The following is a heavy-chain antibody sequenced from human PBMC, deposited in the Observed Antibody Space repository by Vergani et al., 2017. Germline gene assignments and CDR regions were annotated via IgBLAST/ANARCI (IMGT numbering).Heavy chain of an antibody. J-gene: IGHJ4*02. CDR1: GGSISSYY. Sequence: QVQLPESGPGLVKPSETLSLTCTVSGGSISSYYWSWIRQPPGKGLEWIGYIYYSGSTNYNPSLKSRVTISVDTSKNQFSLKLSSVTAADTAVYYCARFDYGPDYFDYWGQGTLVTVSS. D-gene: IGHD4-17*01. CDR3: ARFDYGPDYFDY. CDR2: IYYSGST. V-gene: IGHV4-59*01.